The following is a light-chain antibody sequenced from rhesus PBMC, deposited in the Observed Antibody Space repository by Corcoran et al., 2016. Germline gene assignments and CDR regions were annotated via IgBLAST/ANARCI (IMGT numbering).Light chain of an antibody. CDR1: SSDIGGYHD. CDR3: CSYRIRSNYI. Sequence: QSALTQPPSVSKSLGQSVTISCTGTSSDIGGYHDVSWYQQHPGTAPTLLIYDVIQRPSGVADRFSGSKSANTSSPTISGLQAEDEDDYYGCSYRIRSNYIFGAGTRLTVL. J-gene: IGLJ1*01. CDR2: DVI. V-gene: IGLV2S9*01.